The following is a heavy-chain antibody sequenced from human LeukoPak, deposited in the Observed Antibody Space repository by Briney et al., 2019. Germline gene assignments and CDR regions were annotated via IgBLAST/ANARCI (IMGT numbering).Heavy chain of an antibody. J-gene: IGHJ3*02. Sequence: SETLSLTCTVSGGSISSSSYYWGWIRQPPGKGLEWIGSIYYSGSTYYNPSLKSRVTISVDTSKNQFSLKLSSVTAADTAVYYCASEQLKGAFDIWGQGTMVTVSS. D-gene: IGHD6-6*01. CDR3: ASEQLKGAFDI. V-gene: IGHV4-39*07. CDR1: GGSISSSSYY. CDR2: IYYSGST.